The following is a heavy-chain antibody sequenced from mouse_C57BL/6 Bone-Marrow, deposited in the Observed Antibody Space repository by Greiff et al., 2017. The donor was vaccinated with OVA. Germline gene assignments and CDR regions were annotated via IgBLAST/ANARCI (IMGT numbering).Heavy chain of an antibody. CDR3: AREGFITKVAY. CDR2: INPNNGGT. J-gene: IGHJ3*01. D-gene: IGHD1-1*01. CDR1: GYTFTDYY. Sequence: EVQLQQSGPELVKPGASVKISCKASGYTFTDYYMNWVKQSHGKSLEWIGDINPNNGGTSYNQKFKGKATLTVDKSSSTAYMELRSLTSEDSAVYYCAREGFITKVAYWGQGTLVTVSA. V-gene: IGHV1-26*01.